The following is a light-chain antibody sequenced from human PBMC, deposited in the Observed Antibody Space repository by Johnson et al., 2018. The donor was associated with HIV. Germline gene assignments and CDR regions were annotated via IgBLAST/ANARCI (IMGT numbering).Light chain of an antibody. Sequence: QSVLTQPPSASGPPGQRVTISCSGSSSNIGSNTVNWYQQLPGAAPKLLIYSNSQRPSGVPDRFSGSKSGTSASLAISGLQSEDEADYYCATWDDSLNGFYVFGTGTTVSVL. CDR3: ATWDDSLNGFYV. CDR2: SNS. V-gene: IGLV1-44*01. J-gene: IGLJ1*01. CDR1: SSNIGSNT.